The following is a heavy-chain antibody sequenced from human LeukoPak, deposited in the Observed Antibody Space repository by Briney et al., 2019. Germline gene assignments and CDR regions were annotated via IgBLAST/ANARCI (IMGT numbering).Heavy chain of an antibody. D-gene: IGHD3-10*01. J-gene: IGHJ6*02. CDR3: ARHYRGSGSIYGMDV. Sequence: SETLSLTCTVSGGSISSGDYYWSWIRQPPGKGLEWIGYIYYSGSTYYNPSLKSRVTISVDTSKNQFSLKLSSVTAADTAVYYCARHYRGSGSIYGMDVWGQGTTVTVS. CDR1: GGSISSGDYY. V-gene: IGHV4-30-4*01. CDR2: IYYSGST.